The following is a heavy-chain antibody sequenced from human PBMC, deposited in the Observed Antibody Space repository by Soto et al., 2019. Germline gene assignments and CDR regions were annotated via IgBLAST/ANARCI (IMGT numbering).Heavy chain of an antibody. CDR3: ARDIPSYGGFDY. CDR1: GFTFSSYT. J-gene: IGHJ4*01. D-gene: IGHD2-15*01. Sequence: QVQLVESGGGVVQTGRSLRLSCAASGFTFSSYTMHWVRQAPGKGLEWVALIWSDGSNKYYADSVKGRFTISRDNSKNTLYLEMNSLRAEDTAVYYSARDIPSYGGFDYWGHGTLVTVSS. V-gene: IGHV3-33*01. CDR2: IWSDGSNK.